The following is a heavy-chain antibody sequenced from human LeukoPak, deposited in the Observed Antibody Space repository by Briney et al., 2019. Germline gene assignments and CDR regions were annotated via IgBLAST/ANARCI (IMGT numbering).Heavy chain of an antibody. V-gene: IGHV1-24*01. Sequence: ASVKVSCKVSGYTLTELSMHWVRQAPGKGLEWMGGFDPEDGETIYAQKFQGRVTMTEDTSTDTAYMELSSLRPEDTAVYYCARDKIITIFGVVIIGGYYFDYWGQGTLVTVSS. CDR3: ARDKIITIFGVVIIGGYYFDY. CDR2: FDPEDGET. CDR1: GYTLTELS. J-gene: IGHJ4*02. D-gene: IGHD3-3*01.